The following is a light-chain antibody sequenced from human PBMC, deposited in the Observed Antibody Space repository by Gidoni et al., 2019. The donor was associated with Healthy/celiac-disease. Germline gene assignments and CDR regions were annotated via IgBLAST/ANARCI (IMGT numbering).Light chain of an antibody. Sequence: DIHLTQSTSSLSASVGDRVTITCLASQSISSYLNWYQQKPGKAPKLLIYAASRLHSVVTSMCSGSGSGTDFTLNISSLQPEDFATYYCQQSYRTQPYTFGQGTKLEIK. V-gene: IGKV1-39*01. CDR1: QSISSY. CDR3: QQSYRTQPYT. CDR2: AAS. J-gene: IGKJ2*01.